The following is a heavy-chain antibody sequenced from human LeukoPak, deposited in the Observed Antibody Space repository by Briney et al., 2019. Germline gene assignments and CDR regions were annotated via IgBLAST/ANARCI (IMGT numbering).Heavy chain of an antibody. CDR1: GFTFNNFV. Sequence: GGSLRLSCAASGFTFNNFVMTWVRQAPGKGLEWVSGISDSGRSIYYTDSVKGRFTISRDNSKNTLYLQMTSLRAEDTAVYYCAKGGHYYDSFYYFDYWGQGTLVTVSS. J-gene: IGHJ4*02. V-gene: IGHV3-23*01. CDR3: AKGGHYYDSFYYFDY. CDR2: ISDSGRSI. D-gene: IGHD3-22*01.